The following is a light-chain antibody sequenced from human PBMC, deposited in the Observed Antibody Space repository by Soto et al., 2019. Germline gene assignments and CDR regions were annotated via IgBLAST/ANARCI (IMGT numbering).Light chain of an antibody. CDR1: SSNIGSNY. Sequence: QSVLTQPPSASGTPGQRVTISCSGSSSNIGSNYVYWYQQLPGTAPKLLIYRNNQRSSGVPDRFSGSKSGTSASLAISGRRSEDEADCYCAAWDDSLSGRVFGGGTKRTV. V-gene: IGLV1-47*01. J-gene: IGLJ3*02. CDR2: RNN. CDR3: AAWDDSLSGRV.